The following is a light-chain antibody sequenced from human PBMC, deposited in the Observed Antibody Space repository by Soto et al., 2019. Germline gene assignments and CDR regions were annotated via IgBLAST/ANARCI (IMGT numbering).Light chain of an antibody. V-gene: IGKV3-20*01. CDR2: GAS. Sequence: EIVLTQSPGTCLLSQGERAPLSCRASKSFGSSTLAGYHQKPGQAPRLLIYGASARATGIPDRFSGSGSGTDFTLTISRLEPEDFAVYYCQQYGSSPLFTFGPGTKVDIK. CDR1: KSFGSST. CDR3: QQYGSSPLFT. J-gene: IGKJ3*01.